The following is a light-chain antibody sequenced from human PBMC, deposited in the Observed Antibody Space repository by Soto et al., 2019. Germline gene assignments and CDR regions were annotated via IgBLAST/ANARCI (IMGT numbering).Light chain of an antibody. V-gene: IGLV2-8*01. CDR3: SSYAGSNFV. CDR2: EVS. J-gene: IGLJ1*01. Sequence: QSVLTQPPSAPGSPGQSVTISCTGTSSDVGGYNYVSWYQQHPGKAPKLMIYEVSKRPSGVPDRFSGSKSGNTASLTASGLQAEDEADYYCSSYAGSNFVFGTGTKVTVL. CDR1: SSDVGGYNY.